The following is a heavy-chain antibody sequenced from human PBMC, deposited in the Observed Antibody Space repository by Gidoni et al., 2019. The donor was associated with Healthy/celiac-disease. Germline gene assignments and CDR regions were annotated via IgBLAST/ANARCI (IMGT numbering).Heavy chain of an antibody. CDR2: INHSGST. CDR3: ARDGGTIFAPLRV. Sequence: QVQLQQWGAGLLKPSETLSLTCAVYGGSFSGYYWSWIRQPPGKGLEWIGEINHSGSTNYNPSLKSRVTISVDTSKNQFSLKLSSVTAADTAVYYCARDGGTIFAPLRVWGQGTTVTVSS. J-gene: IGHJ6*02. V-gene: IGHV4-34*01. D-gene: IGHD3-3*01. CDR1: GGSFSGYY.